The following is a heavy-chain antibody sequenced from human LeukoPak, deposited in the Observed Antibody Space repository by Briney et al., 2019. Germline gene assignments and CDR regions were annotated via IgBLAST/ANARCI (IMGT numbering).Heavy chain of an antibody. V-gene: IGHV3-73*01. Sequence: GASLKLSCAASGFTFSDSAIHWVRQASGKGLEWIGLMDKKFNGFVTAYAASVRGRFTISRDDSQNTAYLQMDSLKTEDTALYYCTRDSGTYNWLDPWGQGTLVTVSS. CDR1: GFTFSDSA. D-gene: IGHD1-26*01. CDR2: MDKKFNGFVT. J-gene: IGHJ5*02. CDR3: TRDSGTYNWLDP.